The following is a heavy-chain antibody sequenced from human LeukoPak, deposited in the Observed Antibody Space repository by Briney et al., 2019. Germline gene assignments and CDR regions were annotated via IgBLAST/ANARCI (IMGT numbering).Heavy chain of an antibody. CDR3: AIRPGHTWDMGNWFDP. Sequence: RPSETLSLTCSVSGDSIRTNNYFWGWIRQPPGMGLEWIGSISYNGITYYNPSLKSRASVSVDTSKNQFSLNLNSVTAADTAIYYCAIRPGHTWDMGNWFDPWGQGTLVTVSS. D-gene: IGHD1-26*01. CDR1: GDSIRTNNYF. J-gene: IGHJ5*02. CDR2: ISYNGIT. V-gene: IGHV4-39*01.